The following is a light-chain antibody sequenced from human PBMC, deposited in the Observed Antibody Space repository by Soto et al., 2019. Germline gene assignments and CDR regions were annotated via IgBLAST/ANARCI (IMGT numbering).Light chain of an antibody. CDR1: QSIASY. V-gene: IGKV1-39*01. Sequence: DIQMTQSPSSLSASVGDRVTITCRASQSIASYLNWYQQKPGKAPKLLIYTASSLQSGVPSRFSGSGSGTDFTLTISSLQPGDFATYYCQQSYSTPFTFGPGTKVDIK. CDR3: QQSYSTPFT. J-gene: IGKJ3*01. CDR2: TAS.